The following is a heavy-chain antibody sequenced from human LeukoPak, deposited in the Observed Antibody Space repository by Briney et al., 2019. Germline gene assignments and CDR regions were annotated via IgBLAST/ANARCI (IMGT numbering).Heavy chain of an antibody. Sequence: GGSLRLSCAASGFTLSSYGMHWVRQAPGRGLEWVAVISYDGSNKYYADSVKGRFTISRDNSKNTLYLQMNSLRAEDTAVYYCAKEQSYDYGDYQDAFDIWGQGTMVTVSS. CDR2: ISYDGSNK. CDR1: GFTLSSYG. J-gene: IGHJ3*02. CDR3: AKEQSYDYGDYQDAFDI. V-gene: IGHV3-30*18. D-gene: IGHD4-17*01.